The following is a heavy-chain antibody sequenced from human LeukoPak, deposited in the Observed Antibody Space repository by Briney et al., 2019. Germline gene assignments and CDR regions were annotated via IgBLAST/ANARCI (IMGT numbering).Heavy chain of an antibody. V-gene: IGHV3-23*01. J-gene: IGHJ4*02. CDR3: ANEGTFYSDY. CDR1: GFTFRNCD. Sequence: GGSLRLSCAASGFTFRNCDMSWVRQAPGRGLEWVSAISGSGDSTSYADSVKGRFTISRDNSKSTFYLYMNSLRAEDTAIYYCANEGTFYSDYWGQGTLVTVSS. D-gene: IGHD1/OR15-1a*01. CDR2: ISGSGDST.